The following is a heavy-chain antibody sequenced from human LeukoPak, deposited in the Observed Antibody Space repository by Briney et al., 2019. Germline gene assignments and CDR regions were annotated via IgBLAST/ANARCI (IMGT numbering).Heavy chain of an antibody. V-gene: IGHV1-2*02. CDR1: GYTFTHYY. Sequence: GASVKVSCKASGYTFTHYYLHWVRQAPGQGLEWMGWINPDSGGSNYAQKFQGRVTMTRDTSISTAYMELSRLRSDDTAVYYCAAYGDYDFFDSWGQGTLVTVSS. J-gene: IGHJ4*02. CDR2: INPDSGGS. D-gene: IGHD4-17*01. CDR3: AAYGDYDFFDS.